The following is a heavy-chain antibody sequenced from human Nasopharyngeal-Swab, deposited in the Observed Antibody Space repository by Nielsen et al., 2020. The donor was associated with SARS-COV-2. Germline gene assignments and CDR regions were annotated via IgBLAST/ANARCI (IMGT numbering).Heavy chain of an antibody. Sequence: GESLKISCAASGFTFSSYAMSWVRQAPGKGLEWVSAISGSGGSTYYADSVKGRFTISRDNSKNTLYLQMNSLRAEDTAVYYCAKDFSVAWIQLWLHTDEVGMDVWGQGTTVTVSS. CDR3: AKDFSVAWIQLWLHTDEVGMDV. V-gene: IGHV3-23*01. J-gene: IGHJ6*02. D-gene: IGHD5-18*01. CDR1: GFTFSSYA. CDR2: ISGSGGST.